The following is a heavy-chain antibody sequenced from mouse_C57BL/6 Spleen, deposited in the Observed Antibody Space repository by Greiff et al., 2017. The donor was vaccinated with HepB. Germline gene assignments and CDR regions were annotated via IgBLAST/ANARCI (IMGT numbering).Heavy chain of an antibody. D-gene: IGHD1-1*01. J-gene: IGHJ2*01. V-gene: IGHV1-69*01. CDR2: IDPSDSYT. Sequence: VQLQQPGAELVMPGASVKLSCKASGYTFTSYWMHWVKQRPGQGLEWIGEIDPSDSYTNYNQKFKGKSTLTVDKSSSTAYMQLSSLTSEDSAVYYCASTTVVADYWGQGTTLTVSS. CDR1: GYTFTSYW. CDR3: ASTTVVADY.